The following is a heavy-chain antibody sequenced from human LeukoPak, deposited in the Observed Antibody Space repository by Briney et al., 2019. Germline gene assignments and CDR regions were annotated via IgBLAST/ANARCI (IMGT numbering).Heavy chain of an antibody. CDR2: TSGSDDST. Sequence: PGGSLRLSCASSDFTFGSYAMSWVRQAPGKGLEWVSVTSGSDDSTHYADSVKGRFIISRDNSKNTLYLQMNSLRVEDTAVYCCTKDIITGFSSGWYFAYWGQGTLVTVSS. CDR1: DFTFGSYA. D-gene: IGHD6-13*01. CDR3: TKDIITGFSSGWYFAY. J-gene: IGHJ4*02. V-gene: IGHV3-23*01.